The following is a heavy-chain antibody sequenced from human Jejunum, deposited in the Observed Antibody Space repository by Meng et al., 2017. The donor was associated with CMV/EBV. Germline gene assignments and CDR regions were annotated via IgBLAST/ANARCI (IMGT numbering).Heavy chain of an antibody. Sequence: QVQLQESGPGLVKPSXXLSLTCTVSGDSTSGFFWSWIRQPAGKGLEWIGRIYSSGSTFYNPSLESRVTMSIDTSKNQFSLRLASVTAADTAVYFCAKEQSIGIAVTVIFDFWGQGALVPVSS. CDR1: GDSTSGFF. CDR3: AKEQSIGIAVTVIFDF. J-gene: IGHJ4*02. CDR2: IYSSGST. D-gene: IGHD6-19*01. V-gene: IGHV4-4*07.